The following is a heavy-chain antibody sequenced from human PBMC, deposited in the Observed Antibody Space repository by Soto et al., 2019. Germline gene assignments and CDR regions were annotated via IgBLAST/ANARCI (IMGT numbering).Heavy chain of an antibody. D-gene: IGHD5-12*01. CDR3: AGTGYHYQCMAG. V-gene: IGHV1-3*01. Sequence: QVQLVQSGAEVKKPGASVMVSCKASGYTFSSYGIHWVRQAPGLRLEWMGWINAGNGNTIYSQKFQGRVTITRDTSAGIAYLELSSLRSEDTAVYYCAGTGYHYQCMAGWGKGTTVTVPS. J-gene: IGHJ6*03. CDR2: INAGNGNT. CDR1: GYTFSSYG.